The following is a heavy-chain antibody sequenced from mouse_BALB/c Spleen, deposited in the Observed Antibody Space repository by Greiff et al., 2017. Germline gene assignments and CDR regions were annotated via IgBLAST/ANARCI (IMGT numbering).Heavy chain of an antibody. D-gene: IGHD2-5*01. V-gene: IGHV1-54*01. J-gene: IGHJ3*01. Sequence: VQLQQSGAELVRPGTSVKVSCKASGYAFTNYLIEWVKQRPGQGLEWIGVINPGSGGTNYNEKFKGKATLTADKSSSTAYMQLSSLTSDDSAVYFCARRSNYPFADWGQGTLVTVSA. CDR2: INPGSGGT. CDR3: ARRSNYPFAD. CDR1: GYAFTNYL.